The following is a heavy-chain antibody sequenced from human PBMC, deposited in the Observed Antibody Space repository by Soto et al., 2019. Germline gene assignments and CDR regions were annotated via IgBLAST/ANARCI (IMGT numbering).Heavy chain of an antibody. CDR2: IYYSGST. Sequence: PSETLSLTCTVSGGSISSYYWSWIRQPPGNGLEWIGYIYYSGSTNYNPSLKSRVTISVDTSKNQFSLKLSSVTAADTAVYYCARRYSSAFDIWGQGTMVTVSS. CDR1: GGSISSYY. D-gene: IGHD6-13*01. J-gene: IGHJ3*02. CDR3: ARRYSSAFDI. V-gene: IGHV4-59*08.